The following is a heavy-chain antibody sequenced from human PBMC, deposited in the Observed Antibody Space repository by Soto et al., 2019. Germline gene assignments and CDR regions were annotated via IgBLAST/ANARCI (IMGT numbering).Heavy chain of an antibody. V-gene: IGHV1-69*02. J-gene: IGHJ6*02. CDR3: ARDYGGSANYGMDV. CDR2: IIPILGIA. Sequence: QVQLVQSGAEVKKPGSSVKVSCKASGGTFSSYTISWVRQGPGQGLEWMGRIIPILGIANYAQKFQGRVTITADKSTSTAYMELSSLRSEDTAVYYCARDYGGSANYGMDVWGQGTTVTVSS. D-gene: IGHD4-17*01. CDR1: GGTFSSYT.